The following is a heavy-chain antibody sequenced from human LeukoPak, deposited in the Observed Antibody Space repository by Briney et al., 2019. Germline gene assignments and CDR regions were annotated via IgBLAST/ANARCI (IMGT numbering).Heavy chain of an antibody. J-gene: IGHJ4*02. D-gene: IGHD2-15*01. CDR3: ARESPVRMFDY. V-gene: IGHV4-61*02. CDR1: GGSISSGSYY. Sequence: SQTLSLTCSVSGGSISSGSYYWSWIRQPAGKGLEWIGRIYASGSTNYNPSLKSRLTISVDTSKNQFSLKLSSVTAADTAVYYCARESPVRMFDYWGQGTLVTVSS. CDR2: IYASGST.